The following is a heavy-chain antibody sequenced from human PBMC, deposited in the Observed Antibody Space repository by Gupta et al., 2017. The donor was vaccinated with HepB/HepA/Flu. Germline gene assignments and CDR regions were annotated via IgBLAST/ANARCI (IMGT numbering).Heavy chain of an antibody. Sequence: GSVKGRFTISRDNSKNTLYLQMNSLTDEDTATYYCAKPHYDRDGYFLEFDYWGQGSPVTVSS. D-gene: IGHD3-22*01. V-gene: IGHV3-23*01. J-gene: IGHJ4*02. CDR3: AKPHYDRDGYFLEFDY.